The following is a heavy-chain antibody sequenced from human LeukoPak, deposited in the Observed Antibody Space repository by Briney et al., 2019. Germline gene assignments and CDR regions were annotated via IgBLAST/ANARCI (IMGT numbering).Heavy chain of an antibody. CDR2: ISWNSGSI. Sequence: GRSLRLSCAASGFTFDDYAMHWVRQAPGQGLEWVSGISWNSGSIGYADSVKGRFTISRANAKNSLYLQMNSLRAEDMALYYCAKDSGGGDYYYYYMDVWGKGTTVTVSS. CDR1: GFTFDDYA. V-gene: IGHV3-9*03. J-gene: IGHJ6*03. D-gene: IGHD3-10*01. CDR3: AKDSGGGDYYYYYMDV.